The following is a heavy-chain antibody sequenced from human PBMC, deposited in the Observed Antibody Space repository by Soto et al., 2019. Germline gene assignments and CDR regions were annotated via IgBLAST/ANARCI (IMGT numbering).Heavy chain of an antibody. V-gene: IGHV4-59*08. CDR1: GGSISSYY. CDR3: ARRYGGHFDY. D-gene: IGHD4-17*01. J-gene: IGHJ4*02. Sequence: QVQLQESGPGLVKPSETLSLTCTVSGGSISSYYWSWIRQPPGKGLEWIGYIDYSGSSNYNASLKSQVTISVDTSKTQFSLTLSSVTAPDTAVYYCARRYGGHFDYWGQGTLVTVSS. CDR2: IDYSGSS.